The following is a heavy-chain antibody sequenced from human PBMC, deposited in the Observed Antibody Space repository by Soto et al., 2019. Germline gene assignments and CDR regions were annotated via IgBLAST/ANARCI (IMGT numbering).Heavy chain of an antibody. V-gene: IGHV3-23*01. Sequence: EVQLLESGGGLVQPGGSLRLSCVASRFDFSSYEMSWVRQAAGKGLEWFSRVSLTGDRTNYAGSVKGRFTVSRDNFKNALYLEMDSLRPDDTAIYYCARGGGYCTPTSCAIDSWGRGTPVTVSS. J-gene: IGHJ4*02. CDR3: ARGGGYCTPTSCAIDS. CDR1: RFDFSSYE. D-gene: IGHD2-8*01. CDR2: VSLTGDRT.